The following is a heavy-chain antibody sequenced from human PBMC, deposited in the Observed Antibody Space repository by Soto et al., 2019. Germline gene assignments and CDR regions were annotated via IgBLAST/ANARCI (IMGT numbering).Heavy chain of an antibody. J-gene: IGHJ3*02. CDR2: ISRSGSPT. CDR3: ADRGISAARWTFDI. Sequence: EVQLLESGGGLVQPGGSLRLYCAASGRTFSSYVMPWVRQAPGKGLEWVSTISRSGSPTWHANSVRGRCTISRDNSKNTLYRQVNSLRAEDTAVYYCADRGISAARWTFDIWGQWTKVTVSS. CDR1: GRTFSSYV. D-gene: IGHD6-6*01. V-gene: IGHV3-23*01.